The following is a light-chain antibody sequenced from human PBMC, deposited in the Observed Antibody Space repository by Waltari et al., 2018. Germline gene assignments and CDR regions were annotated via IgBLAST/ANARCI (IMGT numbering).Light chain of an antibody. J-gene: IGKJ2*01. CDR3: QHYINWPHT. CDR1: RSIRSY. V-gene: IGKV3-15*01. CDR2: DAF. Sequence: EIVMTKSPATLSVSPGERVTVSCRASRSIRSYLVWYQQKPGQAPRLLIYDAFTRATGIPARFSGSGSGTEFTLTISSLQSEDFAVYYCQHYINWPHTFGQGTKLEIK.